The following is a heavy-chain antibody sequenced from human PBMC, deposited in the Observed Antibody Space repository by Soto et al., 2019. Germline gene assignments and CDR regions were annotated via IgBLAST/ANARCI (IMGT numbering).Heavy chain of an antibody. CDR3: TRPTTGDTAMVTLYGMDV. V-gene: IGHV3-73*01. J-gene: IGHJ6*02. CDR1: GFTFSGSA. Sequence: GGSLRLSCAASGFTFSGSAMHWVRQASGKGLEWVGRIRSKANSYATAYAASVKGRFTISRDDSKNTAYLQMNSLKTEDTAVYYCTRPTTGDTAMVTLYGMDVWGQGTTVTVSS. CDR2: IRSKANSYAT. D-gene: IGHD5-18*01.